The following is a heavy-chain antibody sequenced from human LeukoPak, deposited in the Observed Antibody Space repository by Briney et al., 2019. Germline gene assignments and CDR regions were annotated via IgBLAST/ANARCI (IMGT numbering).Heavy chain of an antibody. CDR3: ARAQRWLQPFDY. CDR2: INPSGGST. CDR1: GYTFTSYY. V-gene: IGHV1-46*01. J-gene: IGHJ4*02. Sequence: GSSVKVSCKASGYTFTSYYMHWVRQAPGQGLEWMGIINPSGGSTSYAQKFQGRVTMTRDTSTSTVYMELSSLRSEDTAVYYCARAQRWLQPFDYWGQGTLVTVSS. D-gene: IGHD5-24*01.